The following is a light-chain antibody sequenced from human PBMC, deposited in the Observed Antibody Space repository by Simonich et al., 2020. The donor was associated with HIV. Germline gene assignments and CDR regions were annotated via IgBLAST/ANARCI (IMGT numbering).Light chain of an antibody. J-gene: IGKJ2*01. CDR3: QQYYDTPQT. Sequence: DIVMTQSPDSLAVSLGERATINCKYSQTVLYSSKNKNYLAWYQQKPEQPPKLLIYWASTRESGVPDRFSGSGSGTDFTRTISSLQAEDVAVYYCQQYYDTPQTFGQGTKLEIK. CDR1: QTVLYSSKNKNY. V-gene: IGKV4-1*01. CDR2: WAS.